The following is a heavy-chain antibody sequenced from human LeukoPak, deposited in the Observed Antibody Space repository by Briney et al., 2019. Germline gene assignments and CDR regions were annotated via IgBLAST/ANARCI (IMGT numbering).Heavy chain of an antibody. Sequence: PGGSLRLSCAASGFTFSSYAMSWVRQAPGKGLEWVSAISGSGGSTYYADSVKGRFTISRDNSKNTLYLQMNSLRAEDTAVYYCAKDRALRYYYDSQYYFDYWGQGTLVTVSS. CDR1: GFTFSSYA. CDR3: AKDRALRYYYDSQYYFDY. J-gene: IGHJ4*02. CDR2: ISGSGGST. D-gene: IGHD3-22*01. V-gene: IGHV3-23*01.